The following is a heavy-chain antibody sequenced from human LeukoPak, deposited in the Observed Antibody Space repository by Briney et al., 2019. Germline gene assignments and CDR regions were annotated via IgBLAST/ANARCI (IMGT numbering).Heavy chain of an antibody. V-gene: IGHV3-30*03. Sequence: GRSLRLSCAASGFTFSSYGIHWVRQAPGKGLEWVTIISSDGSNKYYADSVKGRFTISRDNSKNTLYLQMNSLRAEDTAVYYCARDGEGDCSGGSCYGTWFDYWGQGTLVTVSS. CDR2: ISSDGSNK. D-gene: IGHD2-15*01. CDR3: ARDGEGDCSGGSCYGTWFDY. CDR1: GFTFSSYG. J-gene: IGHJ4*02.